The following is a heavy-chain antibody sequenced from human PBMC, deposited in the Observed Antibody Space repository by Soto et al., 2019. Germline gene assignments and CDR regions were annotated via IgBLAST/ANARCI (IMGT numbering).Heavy chain of an antibody. J-gene: IGHJ5*02. CDR3: ASVFGVVITNWFDP. CDR1: GGSISSSSYY. V-gene: IGHV4-39*01. D-gene: IGHD3-3*01. CDR2: IYYSGST. Sequence: SETLSLTCTVSGGSISSSSYYWGWIRQPPGKGLEWIGSIYYSGSTYYNPSLKSRVTISVDTSKNQFSLKLSSVTAADTAVYYCASVFGVVITNWFDPWGQGTLVTVSS.